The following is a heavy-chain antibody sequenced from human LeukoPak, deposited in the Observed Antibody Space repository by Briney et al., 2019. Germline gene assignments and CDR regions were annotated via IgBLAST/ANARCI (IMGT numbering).Heavy chain of an antibody. V-gene: IGHV3-21*01. J-gene: IGHJ3*02. D-gene: IGHD2-2*01. CDR3: ARVRRSSTTVDALDI. Sequence: SVKGRFTISRDNAKNSLYLQMNSLRAEDTAVYYCARVRRSSTTVDALDIWGQGTMVTVSS.